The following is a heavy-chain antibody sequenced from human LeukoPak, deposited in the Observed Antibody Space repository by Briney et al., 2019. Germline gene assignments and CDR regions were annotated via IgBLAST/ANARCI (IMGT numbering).Heavy chain of an antibody. J-gene: IGHJ5*02. Sequence: GRSLRLSCAASGFTFDDYAMHWVRHAPGKGLEWVSGISWNSGSIGYADSVKGRFTISRDNAKNSLYLQMNSLRAEDTAVYYCARGEIGGSYDFWSNWFDPWGQGTLVTVSS. CDR2: ISWNSGSI. CDR3: ARGEIGGSYDFWSNWFDP. V-gene: IGHV3-9*01. D-gene: IGHD3-3*01. CDR1: GFTFDDYA.